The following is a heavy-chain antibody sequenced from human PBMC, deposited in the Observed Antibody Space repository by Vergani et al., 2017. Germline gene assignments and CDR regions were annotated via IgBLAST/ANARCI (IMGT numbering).Heavy chain of an antibody. CDR1: GFTLGDYA. J-gene: IGHJ4*02. D-gene: IGHD5-12*01. CDR2: INDIGTT. V-gene: IGHV4-34*01. CDR3: ARFRGPDIVGTAFDH. Sequence: VHLVESGGGLVQPGRSLRLSCSGSGFTLGDYAMTWVRQSPGKGLEWIGAINDIGTTNYNPSLKSRVTISVDTSKTQFSLRLNSVTAADTAVYYCARFRGPDIVGTAFDHWAQGTLVTVSS.